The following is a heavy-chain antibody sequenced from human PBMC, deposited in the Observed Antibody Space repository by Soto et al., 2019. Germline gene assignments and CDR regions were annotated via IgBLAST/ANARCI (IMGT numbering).Heavy chain of an antibody. D-gene: IGHD2-2*01. CDR1: GFTFSSYS. Sequence: GGSLRLSCAASGFTFSSYSMNWVRQAPGKGLEWVSSISSSSSYIYYADSVKGRFTISRDNAKNSLYLQMNSLRAEDTAVYYCARGRSLSVVVPASDAFDIWGQGTMVTVSS. V-gene: IGHV3-21*01. CDR2: ISSSSSYI. CDR3: ARGRSLSVVVPASDAFDI. J-gene: IGHJ3*02.